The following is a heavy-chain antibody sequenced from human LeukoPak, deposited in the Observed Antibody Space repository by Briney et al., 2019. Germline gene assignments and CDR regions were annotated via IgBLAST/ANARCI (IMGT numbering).Heavy chain of an antibody. J-gene: IGHJ5*02. CDR2: IGHSGTT. CDR3: ARKTFRTGAYAT. Sequence: PETPSLTCTLSVGSASTYWRNWIPHPLGKGHERIGYIGHSGTTNYIYNPSLKSRVTISLDMSMKRLSLKLSSVTAADTAVYYCARKTFRTGAYATWGQGTRVTVS. V-gene: IGHV4-59*02. D-gene: IGHD3/OR15-3a*01. CDR1: VGSASTYW.